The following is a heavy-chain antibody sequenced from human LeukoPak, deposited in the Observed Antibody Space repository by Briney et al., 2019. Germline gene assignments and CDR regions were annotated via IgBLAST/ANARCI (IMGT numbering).Heavy chain of an antibody. CDR1: GGSITSGGYC. J-gene: IGHJ4*02. CDR3: ARDRGSFDVDY. V-gene: IGHV4-39*07. D-gene: IGHD3-9*01. CDR2: ICSTGSTYDT. Sequence: SETLSLICTVSGGSITSGGYCWGWLRQPPGKGLEWIGSICSTGSTYDTYYIPSLKSRMTISPDTSRNQFSLMLSSVTAADTAVYHCARDRGSFDVDYWGPGTLVTVTS.